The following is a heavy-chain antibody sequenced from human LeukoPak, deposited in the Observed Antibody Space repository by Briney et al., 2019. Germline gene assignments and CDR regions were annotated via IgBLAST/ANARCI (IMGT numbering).Heavy chain of an antibody. D-gene: IGHD2/OR15-2a*01. V-gene: IGHV3-64D*09. Sequence: GGSLRLSCSASGFTLRKYSMHWVRQGPGKGLEYVSAISSNGHTYYADSVKGRFTISRDNSKSTLYLQMSSLRPEDTAVYYCVKDNREEDWFDPWGQGTLVTVSS. CDR1: GFTLRKYS. CDR2: ISSNGHT. CDR3: VKDNREEDWFDP. J-gene: IGHJ5*02.